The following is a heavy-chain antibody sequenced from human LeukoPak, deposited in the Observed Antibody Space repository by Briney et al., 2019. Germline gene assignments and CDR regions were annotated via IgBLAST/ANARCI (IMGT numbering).Heavy chain of an antibody. CDR1: GDSISSNSAA. V-gene: IGHV6-1*01. D-gene: IGHD1-26*01. CDR3: ARAVQRGIGNWYFFDY. CDR2: TYYRSKWSK. Sequence: SQTLSLTCAISGDSISSNSAAWNWIRQSPSRGLEWLGRTYYRSKWSKDYGGSVKSRLTINADTSNNQFSLQLNSVTPDDTAVYFCARAVQRGIGNWYFFDYWGQGTLVTVSS. J-gene: IGHJ4*02.